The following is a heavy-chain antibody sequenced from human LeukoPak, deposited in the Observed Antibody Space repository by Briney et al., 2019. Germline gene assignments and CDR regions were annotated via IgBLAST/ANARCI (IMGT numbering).Heavy chain of an antibody. D-gene: IGHD2-15*01. CDR2: INHSGST. Sequence: SETLSLTCAVYGGSFSGYYWSWIRQPPGKGLEWIGEINHSGSTNYNPSLKSRVTISVDTSKNQFSLKLSSVTAADTAVYYRARVIRYCSGGSCYVHYYYYMDVWGKGTTVTVSS. CDR3: ARVIRYCSGGSCYVHYYYYMDV. J-gene: IGHJ6*03. CDR1: GGSFSGYY. V-gene: IGHV4-34*01.